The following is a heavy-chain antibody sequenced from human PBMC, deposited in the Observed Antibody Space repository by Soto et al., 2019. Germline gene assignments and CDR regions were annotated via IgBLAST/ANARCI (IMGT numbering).Heavy chain of an antibody. CDR2: IYYRGNA. CDR3: ARLEGLSTSSYYFDF. J-gene: IGHJ4*02. D-gene: IGHD6-6*01. V-gene: IGHV4-39*01. CDR1: DDSINSDKYY. Sequence: QLQLQESGPGLVKPSETLSLTCSVSDDSINSDKYYWGWIRQPPGKGLEWIGSIYYRGNAYYNPSRQPRVTISLDKCKSQFSLKRNSVTAADSAVYFCARLEGLSTSSYYFDFWGPGALVTVSS.